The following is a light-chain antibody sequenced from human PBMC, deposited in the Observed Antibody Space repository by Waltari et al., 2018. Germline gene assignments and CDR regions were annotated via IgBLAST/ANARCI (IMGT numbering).Light chain of an antibody. Sequence: DIVMTQSPDSLAVSLGERATIHCKSSQSLLFRSTNNNYLAWYQQKPGQPPKLLIYWASIRQSGVPDRFSGSGSVTDFTLTISSLQAEDAAVYYCQQYYSLPYTFGPGTRLEIK. V-gene: IGKV4-1*01. CDR2: WAS. CDR1: QSLLFRSTNNNY. J-gene: IGKJ2*01. CDR3: QQYYSLPYT.